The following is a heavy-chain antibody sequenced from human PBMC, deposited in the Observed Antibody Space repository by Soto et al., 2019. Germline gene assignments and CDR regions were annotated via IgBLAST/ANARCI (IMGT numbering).Heavy chain of an antibody. CDR1: GFTFSSYG. V-gene: IGHV3-33*01. D-gene: IGHD3-16*01. J-gene: IGHJ4*02. CDR2: IWYDGSNK. CDR3: ARGSGTPKITIGGADISRGIDY. Sequence: QVQLVESGGGVVQPGRSLRLSCAASGFTFSSYGMHWVRQAPGKGLEWVAVIWYDGSNKYYADSVKGRFTISRDNSKNMLYLQMNSLRAEDAAAHYCARGSGTPKITIGGADISRGIDYWGQGTLVTVSS.